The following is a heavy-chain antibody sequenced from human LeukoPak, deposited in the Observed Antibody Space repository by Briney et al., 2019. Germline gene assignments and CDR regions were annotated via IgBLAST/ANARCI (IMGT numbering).Heavy chain of an antibody. CDR2: IYHSGST. CDR1: AYSISSGYY. CDR3: ARRYYYGPSMPSYFDY. V-gene: IGHV4-38-2*01. D-gene: IGHD3-10*01. Sequence: SETLSLTCAVSAYSISSGYYWGWIRQPPGKGLEWIGSIYHSGSTYYNPSLKSRVTISVDTSKNQFSLKLSSVTAADTAVYYCARRYYYGPSMPSYFDYWGQGTLVTVSS. J-gene: IGHJ4*02.